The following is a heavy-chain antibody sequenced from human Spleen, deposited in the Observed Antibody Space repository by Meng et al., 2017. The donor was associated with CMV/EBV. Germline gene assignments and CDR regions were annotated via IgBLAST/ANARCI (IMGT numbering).Heavy chain of an antibody. CDR3: ARVPGDYGDYEYDY. CDR1: GFTFSSYA. J-gene: IGHJ4*02. CDR2: ISYDGSNK. D-gene: IGHD4-17*01. Sequence: GGSLRLSCAASGFTFSSYAMHWVRQAPGKGLEWVAVISYDGSNKYYADSVKGRFTISRDNSKNTLYLQMNSLRAEDTAVYYCARVPGDYGDYEYDYWGQGTLVTVSS. V-gene: IGHV3-30-3*01.